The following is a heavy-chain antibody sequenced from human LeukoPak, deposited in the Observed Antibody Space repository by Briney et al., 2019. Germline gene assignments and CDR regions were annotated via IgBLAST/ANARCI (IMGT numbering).Heavy chain of an antibody. J-gene: IGHJ4*02. CDR3: VSRGYSGIYSAWIDY. D-gene: IGHD1-26*01. CDR1: GFTFSIYE. V-gene: IGHV3-48*03. Sequence: GGSLRLSCVASGFTFSIYEMNWVRQAPGKGLEWVSYISSSGTFIYYADSVKGRFTISRDNAKNSLYLQMNSLRAEDTAVYYCVSRGYSGIYSAWIDYWGQGTLVTVSS. CDR2: ISSSGTFI.